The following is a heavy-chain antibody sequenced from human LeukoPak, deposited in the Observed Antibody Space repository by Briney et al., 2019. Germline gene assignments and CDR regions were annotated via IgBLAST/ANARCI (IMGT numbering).Heavy chain of an antibody. V-gene: IGHV4-30-2*01. Sequence: SETLSLTCTVSGGSISSGGYYWSWIRQPPGKGLEWIGYIYHSGSTYYNPSLKSRVTISVDTSKNQFSLKLSSVTAADTAVYYCAREVGSGSHKAPYYFDYWGQGTLVTVSS. CDR2: IYHSGST. D-gene: IGHD1-26*01. J-gene: IGHJ4*02. CDR3: AREVGSGSHKAPYYFDY. CDR1: GGSISSGGYY.